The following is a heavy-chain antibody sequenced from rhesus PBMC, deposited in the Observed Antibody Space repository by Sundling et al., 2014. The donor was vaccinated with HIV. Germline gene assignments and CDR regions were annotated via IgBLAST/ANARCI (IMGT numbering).Heavy chain of an antibody. J-gene: IGHJ6*01. D-gene: IGHD3-9*01. CDR2: VSGSRSSA. CDR1: GGSISGNY. V-gene: IGHV4-169*01. Sequence: QVQLQESGPGLVKPSEILSLNCAVSGGSISGNYWSWIRQAPGKGLEWIGYVSGSRSSANYNPSLKSRVTLSVDTSKNQVSLKLSSVTAADTAVYYCARQPYYEDDYGYYYPKGLDSWGQGVVVTVSS. CDR3: ARQPYYEDDYGYYYPKGLDS.